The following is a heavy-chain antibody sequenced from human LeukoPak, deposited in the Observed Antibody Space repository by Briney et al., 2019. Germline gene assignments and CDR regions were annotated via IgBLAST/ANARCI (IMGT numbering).Heavy chain of an antibody. CDR2: FNPNSGDS. Sequence: ASVKVSCKASGYTFTANFIHWVRQAPGQRHEWMGRFNPNSGDSNYTQKFEGRATMTRDTSISTAYMELSRLRSDDTAVYYCARVGDRFLEWLFEYWGQGTLVTVSS. V-gene: IGHV1-2*06. D-gene: IGHD3-3*01. J-gene: IGHJ4*02. CDR3: ARVGDRFLEWLFEY. CDR1: GYTFTANF.